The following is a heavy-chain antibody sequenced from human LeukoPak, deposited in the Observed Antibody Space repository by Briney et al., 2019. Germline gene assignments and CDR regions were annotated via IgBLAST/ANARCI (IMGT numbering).Heavy chain of an antibody. CDR1: GYSISSGYY. Sequence: SETLSLTCTVSGYSISSGYYWGWIRQPPGKGLEWIGSIYHSGSTYYNPSLKSRVTISVDTSKNQFSLKLSSVTAADTAVYYCARVAATVVITSFDYWGQGTLVTVSS. J-gene: IGHJ4*02. V-gene: IGHV4-38-2*02. CDR3: ARVAATVVITSFDY. CDR2: IYHSGST. D-gene: IGHD3-22*01.